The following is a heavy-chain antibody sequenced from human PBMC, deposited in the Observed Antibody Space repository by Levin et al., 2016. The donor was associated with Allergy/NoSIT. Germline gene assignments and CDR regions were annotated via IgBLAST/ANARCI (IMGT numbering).Heavy chain of an antibody. CDR1: GGSISSDGYY. CDR2: IYYSGTT. CDR3: ATYRDGYNYAFDI. D-gene: IGHD5-24*01. J-gene: IGHJ3*02. V-gene: IGHV4-31*03. Sequence: SETLSLTCSVSGGSISSDGYYWTWIRQHPGKGLEWIGYIYYSGTTYYNPSLKSRVTISVDTSQNQFSLNLSSVTAADTAVYYCATYRDGYNYAFDIWGQGTMVTVSP.